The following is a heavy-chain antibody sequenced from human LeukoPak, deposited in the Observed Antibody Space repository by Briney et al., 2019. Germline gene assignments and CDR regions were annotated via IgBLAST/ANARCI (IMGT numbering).Heavy chain of an antibody. V-gene: IGHV1-46*01. Sequence: ASVKVSCKASGYTFTGHYMHWVRQAPGQGLEWMGIINPSGGSTSYAQKFQGRVTMTRDTSTSTVYMELSSLRSEDTAVYYCARGTALGYCSSTSCSIDYWGQGTLVTVSS. D-gene: IGHD2-2*01. J-gene: IGHJ4*02. CDR1: GYTFTGHY. CDR3: ARGTALGYCSSTSCSIDY. CDR2: INPSGGST.